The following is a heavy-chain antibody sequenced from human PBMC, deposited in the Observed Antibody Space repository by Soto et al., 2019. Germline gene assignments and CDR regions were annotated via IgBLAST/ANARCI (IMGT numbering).Heavy chain of an antibody. CDR1: GFTFTSHG. Sequence: QLLESGGGLVQPGGSLRLSCAASGFTFTSHGMNWVRQAPGKGLEWVSYIDGGGGDIKHADSVKGRFTIFRDNSKNMVYLQMNSLRVEDTAIYFCARRNPNFPFDLWGQGTLVAVS. D-gene: IGHD7-27*01. J-gene: IGHJ4*02. CDR2: IDGGGGDI. CDR3: ARRNPNFPFDL. V-gene: IGHV3-23*01.